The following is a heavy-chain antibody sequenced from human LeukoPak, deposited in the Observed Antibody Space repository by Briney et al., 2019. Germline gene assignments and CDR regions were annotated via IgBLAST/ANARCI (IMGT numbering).Heavy chain of an antibody. D-gene: IGHD6-13*01. Sequence: SQTLSLTCAISGDSVSSNSATWNWIRQSPSRGLEWLGRTYYGSKWYDDYALSMKSRITINPDTSKNQFSLQLSSVTPEDTAVYYCARGDSSTWYFLGAFDIWGQGTMVTVSS. CDR1: GDSVSSNSAT. CDR3: ARGDSSTWYFLGAFDI. CDR2: TYYGSKWYD. V-gene: IGHV6-1*01. J-gene: IGHJ3*02.